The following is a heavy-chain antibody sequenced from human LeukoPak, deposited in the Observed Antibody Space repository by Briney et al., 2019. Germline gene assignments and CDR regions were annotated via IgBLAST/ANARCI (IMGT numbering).Heavy chain of an antibody. CDR3: AKDRYYYDSSGYSDL. CDR1: GFTFSSYA. V-gene: IGHV3-23*01. D-gene: IGHD3-22*01. J-gene: IGHJ5*02. Sequence: GGSLRLSCAASGFTFSSYAMSWVCQAPGKGLEWVSAISGSGGSTYYADSVKGRFTISRDNSKNTLYLQMNSLRAEDTAVYYCAKDRYYYDSSGYSDLWGQGTLVTVSS. CDR2: ISGSGGST.